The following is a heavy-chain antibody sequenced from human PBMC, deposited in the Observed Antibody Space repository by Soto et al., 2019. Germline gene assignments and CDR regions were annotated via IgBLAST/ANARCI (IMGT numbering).Heavy chain of an antibody. CDR3: ARDRLQCSGGSCYNYYGMDV. CDR1: GFIFSTYS. D-gene: IGHD2-15*01. Sequence: PGGSLRLSCVASGFIFSTYSMNWVRQAPGKGLEWVSLISSSGSYIYNADSVKGRFTISRDNAKNSLYLQMNSLRAEDTAVYYCARDRLQCSGGSCYNYYGMDVWGQGTTVTVSS. J-gene: IGHJ6*02. CDR2: ISSSGSYI. V-gene: IGHV3-21*01.